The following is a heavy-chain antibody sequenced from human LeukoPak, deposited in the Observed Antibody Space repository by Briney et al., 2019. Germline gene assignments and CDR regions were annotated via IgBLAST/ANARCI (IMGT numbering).Heavy chain of an antibody. V-gene: IGHV4-59*01. D-gene: IGHD2-2*02. CDR2: IYYSGST. CDR1: GGSISSYY. Sequence: SETLSLTCTVSGGSISSYYWSWIRQPPGKGLEWIGYIYYSGSTNYNPSLKSRVTISVDTSKHQFSLKLNSVTAADTAVYYCARALVLYFDYWDQGTLVTVSS. J-gene: IGHJ4*02. CDR3: ARALVLYFDY.